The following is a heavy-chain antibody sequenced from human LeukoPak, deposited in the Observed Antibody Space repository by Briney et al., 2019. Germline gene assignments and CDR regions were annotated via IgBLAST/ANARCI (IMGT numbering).Heavy chain of an antibody. CDR3: ARDEDWGHSSGWSGLGWFDP. Sequence: SQTLSLTCAISGDSVSSNSAAWNWIRQSPSRGLEWLGRTYYRSKWYNDYAVSVKSRITINPDTSKNQFSLQLNSVTPEDTAVYYCARDEDWGHSSGWSGLGWFDPWSQGTLVTVSS. D-gene: IGHD6-19*01. CDR1: GDSVSSNSAA. V-gene: IGHV6-1*01. J-gene: IGHJ5*02. CDR2: TYYRSKWYN.